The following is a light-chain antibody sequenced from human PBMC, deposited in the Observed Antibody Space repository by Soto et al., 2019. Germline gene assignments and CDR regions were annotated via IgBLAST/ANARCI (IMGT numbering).Light chain of an antibody. Sequence: QSALTQPASVSGSPGQSITISCTGTSSDVGGYNHVSWYQHSPGKAPKLILFAVSDRPSGVSHRFSGSKSGNTASLTISGLQAEDEADYYCCSYPSLSTVVFGGGTKVTVL. J-gene: IGLJ2*01. CDR3: CSYPSLSTVV. CDR1: SSDVGGYNH. CDR2: AVS. V-gene: IGLV2-14*01.